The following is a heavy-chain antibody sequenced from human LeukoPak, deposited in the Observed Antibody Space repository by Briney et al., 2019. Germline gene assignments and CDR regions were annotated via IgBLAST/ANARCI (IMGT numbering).Heavy chain of an antibody. CDR3: ALIPGGSWAFDS. CDR2: INPNSGDT. CDR1: EYTFSVYH. J-gene: IGHJ4*02. Sequence: ASVKVSCKASEYTFSVYHIHWARLAPGQGLEWMAWINPNSGDTNYAQKFQGRVTMTRDTSISTVYMEVSSLRFDDTAVYYCALIPGGSWAFDSWGQGTLVSVSS. D-gene: IGHD6-13*01. V-gene: IGHV1-2*02.